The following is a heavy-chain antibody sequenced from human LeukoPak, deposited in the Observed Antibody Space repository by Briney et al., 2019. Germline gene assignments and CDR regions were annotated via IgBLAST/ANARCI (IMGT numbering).Heavy chain of an antibody. V-gene: IGHV3-66*03. Sequence: GSLRLSCAASGFTVSSNYMSWVRQAPGKGLEWVSVIYSCGSTYYADSVKGRFTISRDNSKNTLYLQMNSLRAEDTAVYYCAAAKGARDYFDYWGQGTLVTVSS. J-gene: IGHJ4*02. D-gene: IGHD1-26*01. CDR2: IYSCGST. CDR3: AAAKGARDYFDY. CDR1: GFTVSSNY.